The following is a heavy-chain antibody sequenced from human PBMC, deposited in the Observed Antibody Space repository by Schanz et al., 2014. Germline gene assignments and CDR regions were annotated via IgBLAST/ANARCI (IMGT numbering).Heavy chain of an antibody. CDR3: ARAGQDYSDSSGYATYYFGN. J-gene: IGHJ4*02. V-gene: IGHV3-23*04. D-gene: IGHD3-22*01. Sequence: VQLVESGGGVVQPGGSLRLSCAASGFTFSTYAMTWVRQAPGKGLEWVSSISGSGGRTYYGDSVKGRFTISRDNSKNTLYLQMNSLRDEDTAVYYCARAGQDYSDSSGYATYYFGNWGQGTLVTVSS. CDR2: ISGSGGRT. CDR1: GFTFSTYA.